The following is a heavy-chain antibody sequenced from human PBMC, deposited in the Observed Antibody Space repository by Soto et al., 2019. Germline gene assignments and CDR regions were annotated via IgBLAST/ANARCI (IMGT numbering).Heavy chain of an antibody. CDR3: ARVSGGPYSSSSTY. CDR2: IIPIFGTA. CDR1: GGTFSSYA. D-gene: IGHD6-6*01. Sequence: ASVKVSCKASGGTFSSYAISWVRQAPGQGLEWMGGIIPIFGTANYAQKFQGRVTITADESTSTAYMELRSLRSDDTAVYYCARVSGGPYSSSSTYWGQGTLVTVSS. J-gene: IGHJ4*02. V-gene: IGHV1-69*13.